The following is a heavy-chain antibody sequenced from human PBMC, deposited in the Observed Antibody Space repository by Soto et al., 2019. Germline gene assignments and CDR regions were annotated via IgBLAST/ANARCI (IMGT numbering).Heavy chain of an antibody. CDR2: IYHTGAT. J-gene: IGHJ6*02. CDR1: GGSIGTSGYS. V-gene: IGHV4-30-2*01. D-gene: IGHD3-3*01. Sequence: SETLSLTCAVSGGSIGTSGYSWTWIRQPPGRGLEWIGSIYHTGATHYIPSLKSRLTLSLDKSKNQFSLDLSSATAADTAVYYCVRERKIFGVAPGGGVDVWGQGTTVTVSS. CDR3: VRERKIFGVAPGGGVDV.